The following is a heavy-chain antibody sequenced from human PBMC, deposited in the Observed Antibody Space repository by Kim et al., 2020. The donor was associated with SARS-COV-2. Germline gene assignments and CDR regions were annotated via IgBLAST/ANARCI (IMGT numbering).Heavy chain of an antibody. J-gene: IGHJ5*02. Sequence: GGSLRLSCAASGFTFDDYGMSWVRQAPGKGLEWVSGIDWNGGSTGYADSVKGRFTISRDNAKNSLYLQMNSLRAEDTALYHCARAQLRYFDWSENWFDPWGQGTLVTVSS. CDR2: IDWNGGST. CDR3: ARAQLRYFDWSENWFDP. CDR1: GFTFDDYG. D-gene: IGHD3-9*01. V-gene: IGHV3-20*01.